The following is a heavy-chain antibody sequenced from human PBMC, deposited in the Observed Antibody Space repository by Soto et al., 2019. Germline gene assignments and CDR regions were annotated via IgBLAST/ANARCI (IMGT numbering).Heavy chain of an antibody. Sequence: GGSLRLSCAASGFTFSSYGMHWVRQAPGKGLEWVAVISYDGSNKYYADSVKDRFTISRDNSKNTLYLQMNSLRAEDTAVYYCAKDLYYYDSSGYWDYWGQGTLVTVSS. CDR2: ISYDGSNK. CDR3: AKDLYYYDSSGYWDY. CDR1: GFTFSSYG. D-gene: IGHD3-22*01. V-gene: IGHV3-30*18. J-gene: IGHJ4*02.